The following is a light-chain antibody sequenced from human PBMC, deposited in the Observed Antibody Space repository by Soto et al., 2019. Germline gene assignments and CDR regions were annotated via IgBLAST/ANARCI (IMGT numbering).Light chain of an antibody. CDR3: CSYAGSYTSPYV. V-gene: IGLV2-11*01. CDR1: SSDVGGYNY. J-gene: IGLJ1*01. CDR2: DVS. Sequence: QSALTQPRSVSGSPGQSVTISCTGTSSDVGGYNYVSWYQQHPGKAPKLMIYDVSKRPSGVPDRFSGSKSGNTASLTISGLQAEDEADYYCCSYAGSYTSPYVFGTGTKAPS.